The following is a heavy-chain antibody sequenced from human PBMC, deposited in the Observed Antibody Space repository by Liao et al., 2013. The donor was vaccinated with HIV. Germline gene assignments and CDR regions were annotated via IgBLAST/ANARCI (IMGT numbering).Heavy chain of an antibody. J-gene: IGHJ5*01. Sequence: QVQLQESGPGLVKPSETLSLTCTVSGGSISSYYWSWIRQPPGKGLECIGYIYYSGSTNFNPSLKSRVTMSVDTSKDQFSLRLSSVTAADTAVYYCARGVVSSGSYSDPYNWFDPGARNPGHRLL. CDR3: ARGVVSSGSYSDPYNWFDP. CDR2: IYYSGST. V-gene: IGHV4-59*01. D-gene: IGHD3-10*01. CDR1: GGSISSYY.